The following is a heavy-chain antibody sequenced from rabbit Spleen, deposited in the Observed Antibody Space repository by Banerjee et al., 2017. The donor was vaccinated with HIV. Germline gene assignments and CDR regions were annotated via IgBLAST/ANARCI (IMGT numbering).Heavy chain of an antibody. D-gene: IGHD2-1*01. CDR1: GFSFSSSYY. Sequence: QSLEESGGDLVKPGASLTLTCTASGFSFSSSYYMCWVRQAPGKGLECIACIYAGSSISTYYANWAKGRFTVSKATSTTVTLQMTSLTVADTATYFCARGSATMTMVITGYYLNLWGPGTLVTVS. CDR3: ARGSATMTMVITGYYLNL. CDR2: IYAGSSIST. J-gene: IGHJ4*01. V-gene: IGHV1S40*01.